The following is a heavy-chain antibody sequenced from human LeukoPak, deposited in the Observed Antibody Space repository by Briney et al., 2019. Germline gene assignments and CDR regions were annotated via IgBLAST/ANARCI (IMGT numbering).Heavy chain of an antibody. J-gene: IGHJ4*02. CDR1: GGSFSGYY. CDR3: ARGRRAVAGNRVFDY. D-gene: IGHD6-19*01. Sequence: SETLSLTCAVYGGSFSGYYWSWIRQPPGKGLEWIGEINHSGSTNYNPSLKSRVTISVDTSKNQFPLKLSSVTAADTAVYYCARGRRAVAGNRVFDYWGQGTLVTVSS. CDR2: INHSGST. V-gene: IGHV4-34*01.